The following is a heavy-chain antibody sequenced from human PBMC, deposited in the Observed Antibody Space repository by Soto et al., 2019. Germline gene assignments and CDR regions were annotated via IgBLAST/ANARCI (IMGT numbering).Heavy chain of an antibody. CDR2: ISHDGNIK. D-gene: IGHD6-19*01. CDR1: GFTFSTYS. Sequence: QVQLVESGGGVVQPGRSLRLSCIASGFTFSTYSIHWVRQAPGKGLEWVAVISHDGNIKFYADSVKGRFTVSSDNFKNTLVLEMHSLRDEDTSVNYCAKESGCNTSYFELWGRGTLVTVSS. J-gene: IGHJ2*01. CDR3: AKESGCNTSYFEL. V-gene: IGHV3-30*18.